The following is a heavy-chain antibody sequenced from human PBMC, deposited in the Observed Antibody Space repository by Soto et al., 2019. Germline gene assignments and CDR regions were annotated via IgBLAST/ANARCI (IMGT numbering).Heavy chain of an antibody. CDR3: AKSSSSSGGDD. Sequence: GGSLRLSCAASGFTFSSYGMHWVRQAPGKGLEWVAVISYDGSNKYYADSVKGRFTISRDNSKNTLYLQMNSLRAEDTAVYYCAKSSSSSGGDDWGQGTRVTVAS. D-gene: IGHD6-6*01. J-gene: IGHJ4*02. V-gene: IGHV3-30*18. CDR2: ISYDGSNK. CDR1: GFTFSSYG.